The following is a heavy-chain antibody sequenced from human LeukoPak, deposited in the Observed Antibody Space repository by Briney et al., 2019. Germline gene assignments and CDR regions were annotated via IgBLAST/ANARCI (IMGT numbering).Heavy chain of an antibody. CDR2: ITSSGAYI. V-gene: IGHV3-21*01. J-gene: IGHJ6*03. CDR1: GFTFSSYS. Sequence: TGGSLRLSCAASGFTFSSYSMNWVRQAPGKALEWVSSITSSGAYIFYADSVRGRFTISRDNAKDSLYLQMNSLGPEDTAVYYCARDPYSGNYGNYYYYYMDVWGKGTTVTISS. CDR3: ARDPYSGNYGNYYYYYMDV. D-gene: IGHD1-26*01.